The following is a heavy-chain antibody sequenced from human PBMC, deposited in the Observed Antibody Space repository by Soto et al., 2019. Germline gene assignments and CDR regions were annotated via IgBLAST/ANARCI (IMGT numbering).Heavy chain of an antibody. J-gene: IGHJ4*02. D-gene: IGHD3-3*01. CDR1: GFSFSNYN. Sequence: LRLSCVASGFSFSNYNMNWVRQAPGKGLEWVSYITDSSDTVHYADSVRGRFTISRDNAESSLYLQMNSLRDEDTAVYFCARDFGHGYYLDYWGRGTLVTVYS. CDR3: ARDFGHGYYLDY. CDR2: ITDSSDTV. V-gene: IGHV3-48*02.